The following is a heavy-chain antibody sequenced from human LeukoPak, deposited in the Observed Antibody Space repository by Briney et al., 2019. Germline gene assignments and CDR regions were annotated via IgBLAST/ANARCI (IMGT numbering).Heavy chain of an antibody. J-gene: IGHJ4*02. CDR2: IYSGGST. CDR1: GFTISSYY. CDR3: AKNLEYSFFDF. D-gene: IGHD4-11*01. Sequence: GGSLRLSCAASGFTISSYYMNWVRQAPGKGLEWVSVIYSGGSTDYADSVKGRFTISRDNSKNTVFLQMNSLRAEDTAVYYCAKNLEYSFFDFWGQGTLITVSS. V-gene: IGHV3-53*01.